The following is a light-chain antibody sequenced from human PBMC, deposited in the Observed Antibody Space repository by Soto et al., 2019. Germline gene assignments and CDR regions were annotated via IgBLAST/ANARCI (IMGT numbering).Light chain of an antibody. CDR2: AAS. V-gene: IGKV1-39*01. Sequence: DIQMTQSPSSLSASVGDRVTITCRASQSISSYLNWYQQKPGKAPKLLIYAASSLQSGVPSRFSGSGSGTDFTLTISSLQPEDFATYSCQQSYSTPWHTFGGGTKVEIK. CDR3: QQSYSTPWHT. CDR1: QSISSY. J-gene: IGKJ4*01.